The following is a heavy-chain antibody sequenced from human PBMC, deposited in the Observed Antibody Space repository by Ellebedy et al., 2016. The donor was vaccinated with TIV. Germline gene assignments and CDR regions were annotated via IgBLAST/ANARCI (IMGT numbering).Heavy chain of an antibody. Sequence: GGSLRLSXAASGFTFSNHYMSWVRQAPGKGLEWVSFITSRGDSMYYADSVKGRFTISRDNAKNSLYLEMNSLRAEDTAVYYCARDPDTANKIDYWGQGTLVTVSS. CDR2: ITSRGDSM. D-gene: IGHD5-18*01. CDR3: ARDPDTANKIDY. CDR1: GFTFSNHY. V-gene: IGHV3-21*06. J-gene: IGHJ4*02.